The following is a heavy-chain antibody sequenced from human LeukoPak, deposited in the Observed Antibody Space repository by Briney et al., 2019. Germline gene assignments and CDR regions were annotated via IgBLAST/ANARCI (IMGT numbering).Heavy chain of an antibody. V-gene: IGHV1-2*02. CDR3: ARNGRGTYDY. D-gene: IGHD3-16*01. CDR1: GYTFTSXX. CDR2: INPNSGGT. Sequence: GASVKVSCKASGYTFTSXXXXXXXHAXGXXXXXMGWINPNSGGTNYXXXFXXXVTMXXDTSISTTYMELSRLSSDDTAVYYCARNGRGTYDYWGQGTLVTVSS. J-gene: IGHJ4*02.